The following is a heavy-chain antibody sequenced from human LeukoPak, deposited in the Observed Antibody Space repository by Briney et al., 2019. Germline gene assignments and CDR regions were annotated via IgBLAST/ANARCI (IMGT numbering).Heavy chain of an antibody. Sequence: SETLSLTCTVSGGSLSSSSYYWGWIRQPPGKGLEWIGRIYYSESTYYNPSLKSRVTISVDTSKNQFPLTLSSVTAADTAVYYCARVSSSWYQDWYFDLWGRGTLVTVSS. CDR1: GGSLSSSSYY. CDR2: IYYSEST. CDR3: ARVSSSWYQDWYFDL. V-gene: IGHV4-39*06. J-gene: IGHJ2*01. D-gene: IGHD6-13*01.